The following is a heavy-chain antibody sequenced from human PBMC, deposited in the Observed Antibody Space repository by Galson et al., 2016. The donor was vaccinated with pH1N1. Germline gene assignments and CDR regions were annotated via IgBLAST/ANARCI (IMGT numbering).Heavy chain of an antibody. Sequence: TYYNPSLKSRVTISVDTSKSQISLTLSSVSAADTAMYYCARSAQWLLYSRFDPWGQGILVTVSS. V-gene: IGHV4-39*07. J-gene: IGHJ5*02. CDR3: ARSAQWLLYSRFDP. D-gene: IGHD6-19*01. CDR2: T.